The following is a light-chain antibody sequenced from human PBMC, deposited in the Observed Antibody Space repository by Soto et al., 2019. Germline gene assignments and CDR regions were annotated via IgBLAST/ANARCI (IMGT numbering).Light chain of an antibody. CDR3: QSYDSSLSNV. Sequence: QSALTQPPSVSGAPGQRVTISCTGSSSNIGAGYDVHWYQQLPGTAPKLLIYGNSNRPSGVPDRFSGSKSGTSASLAITGLQAEDEADYYCQSYDSSLSNVFGTGTKVPVL. J-gene: IGLJ1*01. V-gene: IGLV1-40*01. CDR2: GNS. CDR1: SSNIGAGYD.